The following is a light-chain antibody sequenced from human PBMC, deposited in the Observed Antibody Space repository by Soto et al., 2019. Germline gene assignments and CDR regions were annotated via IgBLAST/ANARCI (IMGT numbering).Light chain of an antibody. CDR3: QQYYSYPPWT. CDR1: QGISSY. J-gene: IGKJ1*01. CDR2: AAS. V-gene: IGKV1-8*01. Sequence: AIRMTQSPSSFSASTGDRVTITCRASQGISSYLAWYQQKPGKAPKLLIYAASTLQSGVPSRFRGSGAGKDFTLTISCLKSEDFATYYCQQYYSYPPWTFGQGTKVEIK.